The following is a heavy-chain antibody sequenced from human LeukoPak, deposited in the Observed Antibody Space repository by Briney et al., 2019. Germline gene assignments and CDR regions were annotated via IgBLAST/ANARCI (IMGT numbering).Heavy chain of an antibody. D-gene: IGHD4-11*01. CDR2: IKQDGSEK. CDR1: GFTFSSYR. CDR3: ARPLYPQYWDAFDI. V-gene: IGHV3-7*03. J-gene: IGHJ3*02. Sequence: PGGSLRLSCAASGFTFSSYRMSWVRQAPGKGLEWVANIKQDGSEKYYVDSVKGRFTISRDNAKNSLYLQMNSLRAEDTAVYYCARPLYPQYWDAFDIWGQGTMVTVSS.